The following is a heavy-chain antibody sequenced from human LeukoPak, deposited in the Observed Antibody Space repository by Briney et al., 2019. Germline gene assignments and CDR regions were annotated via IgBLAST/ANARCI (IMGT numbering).Heavy chain of an antibody. J-gene: IGHJ4*02. D-gene: IGHD2-21*02. CDR1: GYTFITYY. CDR2: INPSGGST. V-gene: IGHV1-46*01. CDR3: ARSRLLLDY. Sequence: ASVKVFCKASGYTFITYYMHWVRQAPGQGLEWMGIINPSGGSTSYAQKFQGRATMTGDTSTSTVYMELSSLRSEDTAVYYCARSRLLLDYWGQGTLVTVSS.